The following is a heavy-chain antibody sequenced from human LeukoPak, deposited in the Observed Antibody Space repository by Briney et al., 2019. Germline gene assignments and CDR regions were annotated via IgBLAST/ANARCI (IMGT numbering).Heavy chain of an antibody. CDR2: IYYSGST. V-gene: IGHV4-39*01. Sequence: PSDTLSLTCTVSGGSISSTSYYWGWIRQPPGKGLEWIATIYYSGSTYYNPSLKSRVTISVDTTKNQFSLKPTSATAADTAVYYCATPGYGRPLFRFDYWGQGTLVTVSS. CDR1: GGSISSTSYY. D-gene: IGHD4-17*01. CDR3: ATPGYGRPLFRFDY. J-gene: IGHJ4*02.